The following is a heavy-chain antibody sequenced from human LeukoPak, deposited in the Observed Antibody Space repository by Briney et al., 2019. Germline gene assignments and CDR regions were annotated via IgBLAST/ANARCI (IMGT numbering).Heavy chain of an antibody. CDR2: ISSSSSYI. V-gene: IGHV3-21*01. CDR3: AKDFDTTRLSAFDI. CDR1: GFTFSSYS. J-gene: IGHJ3*02. Sequence: GGSLRLSCAASGFTFSSYSMNWVRQAPGKGLEWVSSISSSSSYIYYADSVKGRFTISRDNAKNTLYLQMNSLRAEDTAVYYCAKDFDTTRLSAFDIWGQGTMVTVSS. D-gene: IGHD2/OR15-2a*01.